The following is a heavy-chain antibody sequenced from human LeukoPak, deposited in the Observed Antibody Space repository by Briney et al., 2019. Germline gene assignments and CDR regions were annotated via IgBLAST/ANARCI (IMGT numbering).Heavy chain of an antibody. V-gene: IGHV3-23*01. CDR1: GFTFSSYA. D-gene: IGHD3-16*01. CDR2: ISGSGGST. Sequence: GGSLRLSCAAPGFTFSSYAMSWVRQAPGKGLEWVSAISGSGGSTYYADSVKGRFTISRDNPKNTLYLQMNSLRAEDTAVYYCAKDPGFGFDYWGQGTLVTVSS. CDR3: AKDPGFGFDY. J-gene: IGHJ4*02.